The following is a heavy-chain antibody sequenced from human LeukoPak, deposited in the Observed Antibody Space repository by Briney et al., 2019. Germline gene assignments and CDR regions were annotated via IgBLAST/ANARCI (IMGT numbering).Heavy chain of an antibody. J-gene: IGHJ3*01. D-gene: IGHD2-15*01. CDR3: ARVVAGLAALDV. Sequence: SEPLSLTCTVSGVYINSGGYYWSWIRQHPGKGLEWIGYIFFSGSTYYNPSLESRVNISVDTSENQFSLKVTSVTAADTAVYYCARVVAGLAALDVWGQGTVVNVSS. CDR2: IFFSGST. CDR1: GVYINSGGYY. V-gene: IGHV4-31*03.